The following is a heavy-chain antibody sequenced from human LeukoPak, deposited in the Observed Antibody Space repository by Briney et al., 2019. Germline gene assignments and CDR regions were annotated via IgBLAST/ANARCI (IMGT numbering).Heavy chain of an antibody. J-gene: IGHJ3*02. D-gene: IGHD3-10*01. V-gene: IGHV3-23*01. CDR1: GFTFSSYA. Sequence: GGSLRLSCAASGFTFSSYAMSWVRQAPGKGLEWVSAISGSGGSTYYADSVKGRFTISRDNSKNTLYLQMNSLGAEDTAVYYCAKGIEVPYAFDIWGQGTMVTVSS. CDR2: ISGSGGST. CDR3: AKGIEVPYAFDI.